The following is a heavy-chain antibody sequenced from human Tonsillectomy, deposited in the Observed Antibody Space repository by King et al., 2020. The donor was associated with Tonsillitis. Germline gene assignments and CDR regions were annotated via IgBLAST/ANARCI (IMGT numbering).Heavy chain of an antibody. CDR1: GFTFSSYA. V-gene: IGHV3-30*04. CDR2: ISYDGSNK. Sequence: HVQLVESGGGVVQPGRSLRLSCAASGFTFSSYAMHWVRQAPGKGLEWVAVISYDGSNKYYADSVKGRFTISRDNSKNTLYLQMNSLRAEDTAVYYCARDAEDCSGGSCWGTENWFDPWGQGTLVTVSS. CDR3: ARDAEDCSGGSCWGTENWFDP. D-gene: IGHD2-15*01. J-gene: IGHJ5*02.